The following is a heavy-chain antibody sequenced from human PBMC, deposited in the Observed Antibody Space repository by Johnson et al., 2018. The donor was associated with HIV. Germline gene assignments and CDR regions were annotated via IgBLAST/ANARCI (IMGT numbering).Heavy chain of an antibody. Sequence: QVQLVESGGGLVQPGGSLRLSCAASGFTFSDYYMSWIRQAPGKGLEWVSYISSSGSTIYYADFVKGRFTISRDNSKNTLYLQMNSLRAEDTAVYYCAKVRWELSSIGAFDIRGQGTMVTVSS. CDR2: ISSSGSTI. J-gene: IGHJ3*02. CDR1: GFTFSDYY. V-gene: IGHV3-11*04. D-gene: IGHD1-26*01. CDR3: AKVRWELSSIGAFDI.